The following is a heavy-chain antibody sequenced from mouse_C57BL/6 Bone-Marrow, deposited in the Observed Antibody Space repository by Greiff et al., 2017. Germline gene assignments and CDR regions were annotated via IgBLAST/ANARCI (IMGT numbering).Heavy chain of an antibody. Sequence: VKLQQSGAELMKPGASVKLSCKATGYTFTGYWIEWVKQRPGHGLEWIGEILPGSGSTNYNEKFKGKATFTAATSSNTAYMQLSILTTEDSASYYCARRDYSGSSHWYFGVWGTGTTVTVSS. V-gene: IGHV1-9*01. CDR2: ILPGSGST. CDR3: ARRDYSGSSHWYFGV. CDR1: GYTFTGYW. J-gene: IGHJ1*03. D-gene: IGHD1-1*01.